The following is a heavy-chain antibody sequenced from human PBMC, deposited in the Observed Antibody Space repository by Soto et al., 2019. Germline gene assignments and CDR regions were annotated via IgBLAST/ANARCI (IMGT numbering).Heavy chain of an antibody. V-gene: IGHV3-23*01. J-gene: IGHJ3*02. CDR3: AKDRNIVVVIDATATGAFDI. CDR1: GFTFRSYG. CDR2: ISGVGANT. D-gene: IGHD2-15*01. Sequence: EVQLLESGGGLVQPGGSLRLSCAVSGFTFRSYGMSWVRQAPGKGLEWVSGISGVGANTYYADSVKGRFTISRDNSKNTLYLQINSLRADDTAVYYCAKDRNIVVVIDATATGAFDIWGQGTMVTVSS.